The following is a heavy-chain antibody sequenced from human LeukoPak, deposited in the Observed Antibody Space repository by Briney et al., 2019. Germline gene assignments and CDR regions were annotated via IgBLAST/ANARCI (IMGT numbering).Heavy chain of an antibody. CDR2: ISSSSSYI. CDR1: GFTFSSYS. Sequence: GGSLRLSCAASGFTFSSYSMNWVRQAPGKGLEWVSSISSSSSYIYYADSVKGRFTISRDNAKNSLYLQMNSLRAEDTAVYYCARVDGPGLGYFDYWGQGTLVTVSS. CDR3: ARVDGPGLGYFDY. J-gene: IGHJ4*02. D-gene: IGHD2-2*03. V-gene: IGHV3-21*01.